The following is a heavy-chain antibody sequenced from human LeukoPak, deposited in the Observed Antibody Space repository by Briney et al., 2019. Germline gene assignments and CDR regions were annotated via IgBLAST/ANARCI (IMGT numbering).Heavy chain of an antibody. J-gene: IGHJ4*02. CDR3: ARTFIVGPSDF. CDR2: INPNTGIT. CDR1: GYTFTGYY. D-gene: IGHD2-21*01. V-gene: IGHV1-2*02. Sequence: ASVKVSCKASGYTFTGYYIHWVRQAPGQGLEWMGWINPNTGITNYAQMFQGRVTMTRDTSISTAYMDLSSLRSGDTAIYYCARTFIVGPSDFWGQGTLVTVSS.